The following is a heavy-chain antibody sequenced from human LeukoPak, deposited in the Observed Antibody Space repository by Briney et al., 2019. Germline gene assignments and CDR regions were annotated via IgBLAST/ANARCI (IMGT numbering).Heavy chain of an antibody. CDR3: AKDPIRGVRPYYFSS. CDR2: IHYDGSNK. V-gene: IGHV3-30*02. J-gene: IGHJ4*02. Sequence: PGGYLRFSCAASGFTFSSYGMQWVRQAPGNGLEGVAFIHYDGSNKYYANSVKGRFTISRDNSKNTLYLHMNSLRAEDTAVYYCAKDPIRGVRPYYFSSWGQGTLVTVSS. D-gene: IGHD3-10*01. CDR1: GFTFSSYG.